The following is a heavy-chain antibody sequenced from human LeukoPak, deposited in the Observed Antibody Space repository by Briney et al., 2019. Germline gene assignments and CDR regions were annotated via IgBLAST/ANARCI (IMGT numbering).Heavy chain of an antibody. Sequence: RASVKVSCKASGYTFTSYAMHWVRQAPGQRPEWMGWINAGNGNTKYSQKFQGRVTITRDTSASTAYMELRSLRPEDAAVYYCARVQSAYCSSSSCYGGYFDYWGQGTLVTVSS. CDR3: ARVQSAYCSSSSCYGGYFDY. CDR1: GYTFTSYA. D-gene: IGHD2-2*01. V-gene: IGHV1-3*01. J-gene: IGHJ4*02. CDR2: INAGNGNT.